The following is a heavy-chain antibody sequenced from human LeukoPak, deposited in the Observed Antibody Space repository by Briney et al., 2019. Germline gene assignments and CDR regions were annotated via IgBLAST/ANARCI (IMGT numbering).Heavy chain of an antibody. CDR3: ARGPGSEYSNWFDP. J-gene: IGHJ5*02. Sequence: ASVKVSCKASGYTFTSYGLSWVRQAPGQGLELVGLMSAYNGNTNYAQKLQGRVTMTTDTTTSTAYMELRSLRSDDTAVYYCARGPGSEYSNWFDPWGQGTLVTDSS. V-gene: IGHV1-18*01. CDR1: GYTFTSYG. D-gene: IGHD6-6*01. CDR2: MSAYNGNT.